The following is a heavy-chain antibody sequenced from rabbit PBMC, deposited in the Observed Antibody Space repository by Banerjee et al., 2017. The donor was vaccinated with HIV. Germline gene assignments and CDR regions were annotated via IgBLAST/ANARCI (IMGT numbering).Heavy chain of an antibody. CDR2: IYNGDGST. V-gene: IGHV1S40*01. CDR1: GIDFSSYYY. D-gene: IGHD1-1*01. Sequence: QSLEESGGGLVKPGASLTLTCTASGIDFSSYYYSCWVRQALGKGLEWIACIYNGDGSTYYATWAKGRFTISKPSSTTVTLQMTSLTAADTATYFCARVSASGSSSALDLWGQGTLVTVS. CDR3: ARVSASGSSSALDL. J-gene: IGHJ4*01.